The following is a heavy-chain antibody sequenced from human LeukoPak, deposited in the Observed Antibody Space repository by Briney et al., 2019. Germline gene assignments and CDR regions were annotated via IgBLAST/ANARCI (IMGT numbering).Heavy chain of an antibody. Sequence: GGSLRLSCAASGFTFSSYSMNWVRQVPGKGLEWVSRIKSDGSNIAYADSVKGRFTISRDNAKNTVYLQTSSLTAEDTAVYYCVRGTYHAYYMDVWGKGTTVTVSS. CDR1: GFTFSSYS. V-gene: IGHV3-74*01. CDR2: IKSDGSNI. CDR3: VRGTYHAYYMDV. J-gene: IGHJ6*03. D-gene: IGHD3-16*01.